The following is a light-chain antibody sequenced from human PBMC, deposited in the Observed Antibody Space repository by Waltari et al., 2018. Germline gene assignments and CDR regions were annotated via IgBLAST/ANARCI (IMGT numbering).Light chain of an antibody. CDR1: QFINTY. Sequence: DIQMAQSPSSLSASIGDRVTLTCRASQFINTYLNWYQHKPGEAPKLLIYDSPTLQIGVPSRFSGSGSGTDFTLTISSLQPEDIATYYCQQSFGNPPWTFGRGTKV. CDR3: QQSFGNPPWT. CDR2: DSP. J-gene: IGKJ1*01. V-gene: IGKV1-39*01.